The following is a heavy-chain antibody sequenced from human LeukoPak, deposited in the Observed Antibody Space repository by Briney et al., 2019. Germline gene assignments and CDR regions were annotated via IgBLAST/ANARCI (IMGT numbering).Heavy chain of an antibody. D-gene: IGHD1-20*01. CDR1: GYSFTSYW. V-gene: IGHV5-51*01. J-gene: IGHJ4*02. CDR3: ASLNWNAREYYFDY. Sequence: GESLQISCKGSGYSFTSYWIGWVRQLPGKGLEWMGIIYPGDSDTRYSPSFQGQVTISADKSISTAYLQWSSLKASDTAMYYCASLNWNAREYYFDYWGQGTLVTVSS. CDR2: IYPGDSDT.